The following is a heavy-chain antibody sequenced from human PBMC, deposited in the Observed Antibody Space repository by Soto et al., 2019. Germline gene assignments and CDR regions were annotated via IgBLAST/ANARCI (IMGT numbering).Heavy chain of an antibody. CDR2: INPNSGGT. J-gene: IGHJ6*02. CDR1: GYTFTGYY. CDR3: ATTYNWNYDYYYYGMGV. Sequence: GASVKVSCKASGYTFTGYYMHWVRQAPGQGLEWMGWINPNSGGTNYAQKFQGRVTMTRDTSISTAYMELSRLRSDDTAVYYCATTYNWNYDYYYYGMGVWGQGTTVTVSS. V-gene: IGHV1-2*02. D-gene: IGHD1-7*01.